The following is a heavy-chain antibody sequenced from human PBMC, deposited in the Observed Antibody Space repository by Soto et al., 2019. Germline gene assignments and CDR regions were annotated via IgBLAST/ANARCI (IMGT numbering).Heavy chain of an antibody. D-gene: IGHD5-18*01. J-gene: IGHJ4*02. CDR1: GDSFKNYA. V-gene: IGHV1-69*06. CDR3: ARLDSTMITFDY. Sequence: QVQLVQSGAEVKKPGSSVKISCKPSGDSFKNYAIGWVRQVPGQGLEWTGSIIPLFGTTNYARIFEGRVTITADKSMTTVYMELGSLRSEDTAVYYCARLDSTMITFDYWGQGTLVTVSS. CDR2: IIPLFGTT.